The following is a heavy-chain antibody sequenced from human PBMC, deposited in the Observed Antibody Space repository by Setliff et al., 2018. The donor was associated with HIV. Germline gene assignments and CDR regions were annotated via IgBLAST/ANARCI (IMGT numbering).Heavy chain of an antibody. CDR2: IRSKVYGGTT. D-gene: IGHD3-9*01. Sequence: SLKISCTGSGFTFGDYAMTWVRQAPGKGLEWVGSIRSKVYGGTTEYAASVKGRFTISRDDSKSVAYLQVNSLRTDDTAVYYCTRDFMTGSAYWGQGTLVTVSS. J-gene: IGHJ4*02. CDR1: GFTFGDYA. V-gene: IGHV3-49*04. CDR3: TRDFMTGSAY.